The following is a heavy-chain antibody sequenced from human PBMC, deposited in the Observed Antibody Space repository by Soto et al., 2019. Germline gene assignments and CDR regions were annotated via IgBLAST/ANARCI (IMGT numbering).Heavy chain of an antibody. Sequence: ASVKVSCKASGYTFTSYGISWVRQAPGQGLEWMGWISAYNGNTNYAQKLQGRVTMTTDTSTSTAYMELRSLRSDDTAVYYCARDEEDIVVVVAATRGAFDIWGQGTMVTVSS. CDR1: GYTFTSYG. D-gene: IGHD2-15*01. J-gene: IGHJ3*02. V-gene: IGHV1-18*01. CDR2: ISAYNGNT. CDR3: ARDEEDIVVVVAATRGAFDI.